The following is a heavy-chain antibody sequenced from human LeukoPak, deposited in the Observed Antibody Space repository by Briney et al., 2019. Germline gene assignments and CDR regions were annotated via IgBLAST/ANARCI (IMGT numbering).Heavy chain of an antibody. D-gene: IGHD6-19*01. CDR1: GFTFSSYA. V-gene: IGHV3-66*01. Sequence: PGGSLRLSCAASGFTFSSYAMSWVRQAPGKGLEWVSVIYSGGSTYYADSVKGRFTISRDNSKNTLYLQMNSLRAEDTAVYYCAREGPYSSGWYYFDYWGQGTLVTVSS. CDR2: IYSGGST. CDR3: AREGPYSSGWYYFDY. J-gene: IGHJ4*02.